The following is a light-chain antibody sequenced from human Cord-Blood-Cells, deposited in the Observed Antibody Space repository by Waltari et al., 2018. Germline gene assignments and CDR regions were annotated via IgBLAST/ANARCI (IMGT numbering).Light chain of an antibody. V-gene: IGLV1-47*01. J-gene: IGLJ3*02. CDR1: SSNIGSNY. CDR2: RNN. Sequence: QSVLTQPPSASGTPGQRVTISGSGSSSNIGSNYVYWYQQLPGTAPKLLIYRNNQRPSGVPDRFSGSKSDTSASLAISGLRSEDEADYYCAAWDDSLSGWVFGGGTKLTVL. CDR3: AAWDDSLSGWV.